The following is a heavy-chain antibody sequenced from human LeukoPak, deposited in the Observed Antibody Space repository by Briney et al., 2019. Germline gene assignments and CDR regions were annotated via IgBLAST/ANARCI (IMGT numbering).Heavy chain of an antibody. J-gene: IGHJ3*02. CDR2: IKKDGSQK. V-gene: IGHV3-7*04. CDR3: ARDSYFDSSAYRRAFHI. CDR1: GFTSSRYW. Sequence: GGSLSLSCAASGFTSSRYWMSWVRQAPGKGLEWVANIKKDGSQKYYVDSVKGRFTISRDNAKNSLYLQMNSLRAEDTAVYFCARDSYFDSSAYRRAFHISGQGTMVTVSS. D-gene: IGHD3-22*01.